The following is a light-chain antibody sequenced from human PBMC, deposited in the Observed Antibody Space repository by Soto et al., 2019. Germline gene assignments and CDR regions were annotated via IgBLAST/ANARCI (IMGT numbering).Light chain of an antibody. V-gene: IGKV3-20*01. CDR3: QQYNSYPWT. CDR1: QSVSSNY. Sequence: EIVLTQSPGILSLSPGDGATLSCRASQSVSSNYLAWYQQNPGQAPRLLIYGTSTRASGIPDRFSGSGSGTDFTLTITRLEPEDFATYYCQQYNSYPWTFGQGTKVEIK. CDR2: GTS. J-gene: IGKJ1*01.